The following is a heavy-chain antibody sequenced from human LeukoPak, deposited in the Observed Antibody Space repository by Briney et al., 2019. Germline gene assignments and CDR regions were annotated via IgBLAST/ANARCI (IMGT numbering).Heavy chain of an antibody. D-gene: IGHD3-10*01. J-gene: IGHJ4*02. CDR3: ARVLLLWFGELDY. Sequence: GGSLRLSCAASGFTFSSYGMHWVRQAPGKGLEGVAVIWYDGSNKYYADSVKGRFTISRDNSKNTLYLQMNSLRAEDTAVYYCARVLLLWFGELDYWGQGTLVTVSS. CDR1: GFTFSSYG. V-gene: IGHV3-33*01. CDR2: IWYDGSNK.